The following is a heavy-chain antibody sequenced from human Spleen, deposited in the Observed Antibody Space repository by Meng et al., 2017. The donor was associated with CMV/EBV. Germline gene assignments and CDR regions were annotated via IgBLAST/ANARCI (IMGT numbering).Heavy chain of an antibody. Sequence: GSLRLSCAVYGGSFSGYYWSWIRQPPGKGLEWIGEINHSGSTNYNPSLKSRVTISVDTSKNQFSLKLSSVTAADTAVYYCARELYNWNYVAHWGQGTLVTVSS. CDR2: INHSGST. J-gene: IGHJ4*02. D-gene: IGHD1-7*01. CDR1: GGSFSGYY. V-gene: IGHV4-34*01. CDR3: ARELYNWNYVAH.